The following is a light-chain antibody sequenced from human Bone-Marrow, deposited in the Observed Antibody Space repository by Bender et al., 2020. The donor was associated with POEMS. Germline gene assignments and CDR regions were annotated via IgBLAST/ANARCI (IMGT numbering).Light chain of an antibody. J-gene: IGLJ3*02. CDR1: SSNIGANYD. CDR2: GNN. Sequence: QSVLTQPPSVSEAPGQRVTISCTGSSSNIGANYDVHWYQQFPGTAPKLLIYGNNNRPSGVPDRFSGSKSGTSASLAITGLQAEDEGDYYCQSYDNSLGGWVFGGGTKLTVL. CDR3: QSYDNSLGGWV. V-gene: IGLV1-40*01.